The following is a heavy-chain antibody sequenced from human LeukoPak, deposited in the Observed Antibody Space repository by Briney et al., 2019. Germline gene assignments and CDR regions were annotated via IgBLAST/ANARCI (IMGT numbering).Heavy chain of an antibody. CDR1: GFTFSSYG. CDR3: AKAEYSSSWYYLDY. D-gene: IGHD6-13*01. Sequence: GGSLRLSCAASGFTFSSYGMHWVRQAPGKGLEWVAFIRYDGSNKYYADSVKGRFTISRDNSKNTLYLQMNSLRAEDTAVYYCAKAEYSSSWYYLDYWGQGTLVTVSS. V-gene: IGHV3-30*02. CDR2: IRYDGSNK. J-gene: IGHJ4*02.